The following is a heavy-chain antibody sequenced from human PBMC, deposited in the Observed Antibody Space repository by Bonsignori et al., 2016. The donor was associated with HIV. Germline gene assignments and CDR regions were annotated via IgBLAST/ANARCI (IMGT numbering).Heavy chain of an antibody. CDR3: ARGYYYDSSGYFY. Sequence: WVRQAPGQGLEWMGWINPNSGGTNYAQKFQGRVTMTRDTSISTAYMELSRLRSDDTAVYYCARGYYYDSSGYFYWGQGTLVTVSS. V-gene: IGHV1-2*02. D-gene: IGHD3-22*01. CDR2: INPNSGGT. J-gene: IGHJ4*02.